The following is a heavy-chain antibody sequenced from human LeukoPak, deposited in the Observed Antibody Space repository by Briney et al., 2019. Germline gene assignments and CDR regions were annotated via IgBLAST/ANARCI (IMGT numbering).Heavy chain of an antibody. J-gene: IGHJ6*02. CDR3: ARVGGDYYYYYGMDV. CDR2: ISSSSSYI. CDR1: GFTFSSYS. V-gene: IGHV3-21*01. D-gene: IGHD3-16*01. Sequence: PGGSLRLSCAASGFTFSSYSMNRVRQAPGKGLEWVSSISSSSSYIYYADSVKGRFTISRDNAKNSLYLQMNSLRAEDTAVYYCARVGGDYYYYYGMDVWGQGTTVTVSS.